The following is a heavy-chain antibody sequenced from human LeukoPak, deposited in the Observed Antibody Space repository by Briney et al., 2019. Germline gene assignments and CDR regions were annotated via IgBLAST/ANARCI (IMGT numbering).Heavy chain of an antibody. V-gene: IGHV3-20*04. CDR2: INWNGGST. Sequence: GGSLRLSCAASGFTFDDYGMTWVRQAPGKGLEWVSGINWNGGSTGYVDSVKGRFTISRDNAKNSLYLQMNSLRAEDTAVYYCAQTYYDFWSGYYATGDYYYYYMDVWGKGTTVTVSS. J-gene: IGHJ6*03. D-gene: IGHD3-3*01. CDR1: GFTFDDYG. CDR3: AQTYYDFWSGYYATGDYYYYYMDV.